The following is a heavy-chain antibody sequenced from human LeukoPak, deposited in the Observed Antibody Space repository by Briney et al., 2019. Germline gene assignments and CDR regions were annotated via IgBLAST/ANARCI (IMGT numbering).Heavy chain of an antibody. Sequence: PGGSLRLSCAASEFPFSSYGMHWVRQAPGKGLEWVAVISYDGTNKYYADSVKGRFTISRDNSKNTLYLQMNSLRAEDTAVYYCAKVNYYESSGYYDYWGQGTLVTVSS. D-gene: IGHD3-22*01. CDR3: AKVNYYESSGYYDY. J-gene: IGHJ4*02. CDR1: EFPFSSYG. CDR2: ISYDGTNK. V-gene: IGHV3-30*18.